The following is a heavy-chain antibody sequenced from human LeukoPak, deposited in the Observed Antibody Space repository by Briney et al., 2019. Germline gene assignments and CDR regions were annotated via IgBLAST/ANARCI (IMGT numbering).Heavy chain of an antibody. D-gene: IGHD6-19*01. Sequence: PSETLSLTCTDSGGSISSYYWSWIRQPAGKGLEWIGRIYTSGSTNYNPSLKSRVTMSVDTSKNQFSLKLSSVTAAETAVYYCARDAVAGTDWFVPWAREPWLPSPQ. CDR2: IYTSGST. CDR3: ARDAVAGTDWFVP. CDR1: GGSISSYY. J-gene: IGHJ5*02. V-gene: IGHV4-4*07.